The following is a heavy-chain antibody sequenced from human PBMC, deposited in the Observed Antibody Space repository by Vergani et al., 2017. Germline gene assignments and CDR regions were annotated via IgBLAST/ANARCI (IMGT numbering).Heavy chain of an antibody. D-gene: IGHD2-8*01. CDR1: GFPFSDYG. J-gene: IGHJ4*02. Sequence: QVQLVESGGGEVQPGRSLRLSCSAAGFPFSDYGVHWVRQAPGKGLEWVSVISYDGNKKNYADSVKGRFTISRDNSKNTLYLEMNALGAEDTAVYYCARQSRDVLCTKVVCPLGYWGQGALVTVSS. CDR2: ISYDGNKK. CDR3: ARQSRDVLCTKVVCPLGY. V-gene: IGHV3-30*03.